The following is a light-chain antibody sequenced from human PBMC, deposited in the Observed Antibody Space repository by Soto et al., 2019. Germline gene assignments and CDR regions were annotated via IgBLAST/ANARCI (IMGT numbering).Light chain of an antibody. V-gene: IGKV3-20*01. J-gene: IGKJ2*01. Sequence: EIVLTQSPGTLSLSPAERATLSCRASQSVSSSYLAWYQQKPGQAPRLLIYGASSSATGIPDRFSGSGSGTDFTLTISRLEPEDVAVYYCQQYVSLYTFGQGTKVEIK. CDR3: QQYVSLYT. CDR2: GAS. CDR1: QSVSSSY.